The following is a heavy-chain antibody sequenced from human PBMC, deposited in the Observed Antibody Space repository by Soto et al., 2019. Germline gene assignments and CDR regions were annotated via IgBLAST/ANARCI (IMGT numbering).Heavy chain of an antibody. D-gene: IGHD3-10*01. CDR3: ATTGGSYYTQHLYGMDV. CDR2: IIPIFGTA. CDR1: GGTFSSYA. V-gene: IGHV1-69*13. Sequence: SVKVSFKASGGTFSSYAISWLRQAPGQGLEWMGGIIPIFGTANYAQKFQGRVTITADESTSTAYMELSSLRSEDTAVYYCATTGGSYYTQHLYGMDVWGQGTTVTVSS. J-gene: IGHJ6*02.